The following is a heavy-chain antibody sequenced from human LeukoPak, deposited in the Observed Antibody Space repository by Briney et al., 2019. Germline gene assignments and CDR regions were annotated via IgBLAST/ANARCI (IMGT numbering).Heavy chain of an antibody. Sequence: GGSLRLSCAASGFTVSGNYMSWVRQAPGKGLEWVSVIYSGGNTYYADSVKGRFTISRDNAENSLYLQMNSLRAEDTAVYYCARDLPYCSSTSCYRGSSDYYYYGMDVWGQGTTVTVSS. J-gene: IGHJ6*02. V-gene: IGHV3-66*01. CDR1: GFTVSGNY. CDR2: IYSGGNT. D-gene: IGHD2-2*02. CDR3: ARDLPYCSSTSCYRGSSDYYYYGMDV.